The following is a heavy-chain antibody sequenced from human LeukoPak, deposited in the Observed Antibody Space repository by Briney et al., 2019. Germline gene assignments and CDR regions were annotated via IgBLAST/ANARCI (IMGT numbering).Heavy chain of an antibody. CDR2: MNPNSGNT. Sequence: ASVKVSCKASGYTFTSYDINWVRQATGQGLEWMGWMNPNSGNTGYAQKFQGRVAMTRNTSISTAYMELSSLRSGDTAVYYCARGGVEATSGDFDYWGQGTLVTVSS. CDR3: ARGGVEATSGDFDY. D-gene: IGHD1-26*01. V-gene: IGHV1-8*01. CDR1: GYTFTSYD. J-gene: IGHJ4*02.